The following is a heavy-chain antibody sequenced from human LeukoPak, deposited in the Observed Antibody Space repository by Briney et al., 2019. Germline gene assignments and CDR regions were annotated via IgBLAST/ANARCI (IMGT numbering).Heavy chain of an antibody. J-gene: IGHJ3*02. CDR2: IYVGGDT. CDR1: GFTVSSNY. CDR3: ARDRVEGGGRLGAFDI. D-gene: IGHD2-15*01. Sequence: GGSLRLSCAASGFTVSSNYISWVRQASGKGLEWVSVIYVGGDTYYAGSVKGRFTISGDKSKNTVYLQMNSLRAEDTAVYYCARDRVEGGGRLGAFDIWGQGTMVTVSS. V-gene: IGHV3-66*01.